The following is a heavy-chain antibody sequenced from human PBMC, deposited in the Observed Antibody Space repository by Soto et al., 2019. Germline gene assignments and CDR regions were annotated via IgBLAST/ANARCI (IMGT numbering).Heavy chain of an antibody. D-gene: IGHD1-7*01. Sequence: GGSLRLSCAASGFTFSSSAMSWVRQAPGKGLEWVSAISSSGVSPYYADSVKGRFTISRDNSKNTLFLQMNSLRAEDTAVHYCAKDLGWNYGRNWFDTWGQGTLVTVSS. CDR2: ISSSGVSP. J-gene: IGHJ5*02. V-gene: IGHV3-23*01. CDR3: AKDLGWNYGRNWFDT. CDR1: GFTFSSSA.